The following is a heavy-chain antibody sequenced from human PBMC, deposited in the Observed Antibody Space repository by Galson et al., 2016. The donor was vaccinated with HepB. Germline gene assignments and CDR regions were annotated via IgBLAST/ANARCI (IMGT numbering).Heavy chain of an antibody. CDR1: GGSISSYY. J-gene: IGHJ5*02. CDR2: IYSSGKT. Sequence: SETLSLTCSVSGGSISSYYWNWIRQSPGKGLEWIGHIYSSGKTNYNPSFKSRVTMSVDMSKNRISLQLKPVTAADTAVYYCARDLGTLDPWGQGTLVTVSS. D-gene: IGHD1-1*01. CDR3: ARDLGTLDP. V-gene: IGHV4-4*07.